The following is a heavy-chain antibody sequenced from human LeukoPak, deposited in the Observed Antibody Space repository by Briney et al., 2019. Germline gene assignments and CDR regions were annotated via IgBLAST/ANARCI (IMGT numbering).Heavy chain of an antibody. V-gene: IGHV3-30*18. CDR3: AKDDSSAAFYFYFNGMDV. Sequence: GGSLRLSCAASGFTFSQYGMHWVRQAPGKGLEWAAVISSDGNSKFYADSVKGRITISRDNSKNMLSLQMYSLKSEDTAVYYCAKDDSSAAFYFYFNGMDVWGQGTTITVSS. CDR1: GFTFSQYG. CDR2: ISSDGNSK. J-gene: IGHJ6*02. D-gene: IGHD6-6*01.